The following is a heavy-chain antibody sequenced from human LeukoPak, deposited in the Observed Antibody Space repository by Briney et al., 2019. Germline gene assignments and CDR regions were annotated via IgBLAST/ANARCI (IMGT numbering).Heavy chain of an antibody. Sequence: SETLSLTCTVSGGSISSGSYYWSWIRQPAGKGLEWIGRIYTSGSTNYNPSLKSRVTISVDTSKNQFSLKLSSVTAADTAVYYCASYSSGWYGRAFDIWGQGTMVTVSS. J-gene: IGHJ3*02. CDR2: IYTSGST. CDR3: ASYSSGWYGRAFDI. D-gene: IGHD6-19*01. CDR1: GGSISSGSYY. V-gene: IGHV4-61*02.